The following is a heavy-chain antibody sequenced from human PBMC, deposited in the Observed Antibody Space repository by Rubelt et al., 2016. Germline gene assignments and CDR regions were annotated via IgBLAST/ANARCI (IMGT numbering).Heavy chain of an antibody. Sequence: QVQLVQSGSELKDPGASVTVSCKASGYSFSSYAMNWVRQAPGQGIEWMGWINTNTGNPTYAQGFTGRFVFSLDTSVSTAYLQISSLEADDTAVYHCARGGHDSVGYYLYYFDYWGQGTLVTVSS. J-gene: IGHJ4*02. CDR2: INTNTGNP. D-gene: IGHD3-22*01. CDR1: GYSFSSYA. CDR3: ARGGHDSVGYYLYYFDY. V-gene: IGHV7-4-1*02.